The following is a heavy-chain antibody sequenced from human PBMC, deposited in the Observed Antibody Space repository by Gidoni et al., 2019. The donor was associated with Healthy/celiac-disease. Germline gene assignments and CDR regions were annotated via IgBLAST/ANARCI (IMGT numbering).Heavy chain of an antibody. V-gene: IGHV4-34*01. CDR3: ARRGNTAMLR. Sequence: QVQLQQWGAGLLKPSETLSLTCAVYGGSFSGYYWSWIRQPPGKGLEWIGEINHSGSTNYNPSLKGRLTISVDTAKNQFSLKLSSVTAADTAVYYCARRGNTAMLRWGQGTLVTVSS. J-gene: IGHJ4*02. CDR2: INHSGST. CDR1: GGSFSGYY. D-gene: IGHD5-18*01.